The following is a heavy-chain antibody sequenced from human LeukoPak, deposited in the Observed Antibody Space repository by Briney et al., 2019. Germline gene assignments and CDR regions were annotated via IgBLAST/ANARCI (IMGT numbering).Heavy chain of an antibody. CDR2: IYNSGST. CDR3: ARGAPPDS. J-gene: IGHJ4*02. CDR1: GASFNTGDYY. Sequence: PSETLSLTCIVSGASFNTGDYYWNWIRQHPGKGLEWIGYIYNSGSTYYNPSLKSRVTIPVDTSKNHFSLRLTSVTAADSAVYYCARGAPPDSWGQGTLVTVSS. V-gene: IGHV4-31*03.